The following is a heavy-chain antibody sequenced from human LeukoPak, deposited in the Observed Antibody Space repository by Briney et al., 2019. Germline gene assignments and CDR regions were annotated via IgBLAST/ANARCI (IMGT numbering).Heavy chain of an antibody. Sequence: SVKVSCKASGGTFSSYTISWVRQASGQGLEWMGRIIPILGIANYAQKFQGRVTITADKSTSTAYMELSSLRSEDTAVYYCAKTATLSPYVDWYFDLWGRGTLVTVSS. CDR1: GGTFSSYT. D-gene: IGHD2-15*01. CDR2: IIPILGIA. V-gene: IGHV1-69*02. CDR3: AKTATLSPYVDWYFDL. J-gene: IGHJ2*01.